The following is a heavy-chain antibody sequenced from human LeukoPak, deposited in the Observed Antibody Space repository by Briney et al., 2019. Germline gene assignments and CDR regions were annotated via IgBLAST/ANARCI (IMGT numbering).Heavy chain of an antibody. Sequence: QYGRSLRLSCAASEFSCSSYGMNWVRQAPGRGLELISWISGSGGSTYYADSVKGRFNISRDNSNNTVYVQMNILTAEDTAIYYCAKDRGLVGATPSSFDYWGQGTLVTVSS. V-gene: IGHV3-23*01. J-gene: IGHJ4*02. CDR2: ISGSGGST. D-gene: IGHD1-26*01. CDR1: EFSCSSYG. CDR3: AKDRGLVGATPSSFDY.